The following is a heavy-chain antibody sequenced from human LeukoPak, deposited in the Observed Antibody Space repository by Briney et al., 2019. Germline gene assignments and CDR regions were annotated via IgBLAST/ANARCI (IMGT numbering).Heavy chain of an antibody. J-gene: IGHJ4*02. CDR2: IYTAGST. D-gene: IGHD6-25*01. CDR1: GFTFNNYA. V-gene: IGHV3-23*03. CDR3: AGGNTWPGLSY. Sequence: GGSLRLSCAASGFTFNNYAMSWVRQAPGKGLEWVSVIYTAGSTYNADSVKGRFTISRDKSKNTLYLQMNTLRAEDTAVYFCAGGNTWPGLSYWGQGTLLTVSS.